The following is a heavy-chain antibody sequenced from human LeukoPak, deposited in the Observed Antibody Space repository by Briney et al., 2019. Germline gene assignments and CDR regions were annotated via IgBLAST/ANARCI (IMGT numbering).Heavy chain of an antibody. J-gene: IGHJ5*02. CDR3: ARAYYDSSGYYYPNNWFDP. D-gene: IGHD3-22*01. Sequence: SVKVSRKASGGTFSSYAISWVRQAPGQGLEWMGRIIPILGIANYAQKFQGRVTITADKSTSTAYMELSSVRSEDTAVYYCARAYYDSSGYYYPNNWFDPWGQGTLVTVSS. CDR1: GGTFSSYA. V-gene: IGHV1-69*04. CDR2: IIPILGIA.